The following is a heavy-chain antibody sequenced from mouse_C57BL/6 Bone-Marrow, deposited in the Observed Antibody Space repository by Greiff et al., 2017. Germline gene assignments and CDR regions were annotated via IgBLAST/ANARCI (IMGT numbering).Heavy chain of an antibody. CDR1: GFSLTSYG. V-gene: IGHV2-2*01. CDR3: ARRAMDY. CDR2: IWSGGIT. Sequence: VQLQESGPGLVQPSQCLSITCTVSGFSLTSYGVHWVRQSPGKGLEWLGVIWSGGITDYNAAFISRLSISKDNSKSQVFFKMNSLQADDTAIYXCARRAMDYWGQGTSVTVSS. J-gene: IGHJ4*01.